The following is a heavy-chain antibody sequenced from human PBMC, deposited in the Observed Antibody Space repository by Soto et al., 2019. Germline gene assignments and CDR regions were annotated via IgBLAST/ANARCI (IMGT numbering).Heavy chain of an antibody. J-gene: IGHJ6*03. CDR1: GYSFTSYS. D-gene: IGHD4-17*01. CDR3: ASNYGDYVLGDYCYMDV. CDR2: MNPNSGNT. V-gene: IGHV1-8*02. Sequence: GASVKASCKASGYSFTSYSIHWVRQAPGQGLEWMGWMNPNSGNTNYAQKFQGRVTMTRNTSISKAYMELSSLRSEDTAVYYCASNYGDYVLGDYCYMDVWGKGTTVTVSS.